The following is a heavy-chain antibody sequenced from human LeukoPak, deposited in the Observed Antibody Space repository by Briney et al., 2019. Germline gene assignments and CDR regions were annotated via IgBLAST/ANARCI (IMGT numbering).Heavy chain of an antibody. D-gene: IGHD2-2*01. Sequence: PGRSLRLSCAPSGVTASSNYISCVRHAPGRGLEWVSVIYSGGSTYNANPVKGRFTISRDKSKNTLYLQMTSLRAEDTAVYYCARGPRSYQLLYWGQGTLVTVSS. V-gene: IGHV3-66*01. CDR3: ARGPRSYQLLY. CDR2: IYSGGST. J-gene: IGHJ4*02. CDR1: GVTASSNY.